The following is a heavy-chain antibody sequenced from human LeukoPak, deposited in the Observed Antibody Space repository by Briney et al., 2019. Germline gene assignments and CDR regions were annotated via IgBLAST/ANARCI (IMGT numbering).Heavy chain of an antibody. V-gene: IGHV3-11*01. CDR2: IIRRGRPK. CDR3: ARADVYDILTGYYNRRYYYGMDV. Sequence: GGSLRLSCAASGFTFSDYYMSWIRQAPGKGLEWVSYIIRRGRPKYYADSVKGRFTISRDNAKNSLYLQMNSLRAEDTAVYYCARADVYDILTGYYNRRYYYGMDVWGQGTTVTVSS. CDR1: GFTFSDYY. J-gene: IGHJ6*02. D-gene: IGHD3-9*01.